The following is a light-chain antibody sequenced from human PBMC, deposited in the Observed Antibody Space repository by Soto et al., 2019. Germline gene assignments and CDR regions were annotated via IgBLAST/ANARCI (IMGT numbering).Light chain of an antibody. CDR1: QSVSSSY. CDR2: GAS. J-gene: IGKJ1*01. Sequence: EIVLTQSPGTLSLSPGERATLSCRASQSVSSSYLAWYQQKPGQAPRLLIYGASSSATGIPYRFSGSGSGTEFTLTISRMEPEDFAVYYCQQYGRSPRTFGQGTKVEIK. CDR3: QQYGRSPRT. V-gene: IGKV3-20*01.